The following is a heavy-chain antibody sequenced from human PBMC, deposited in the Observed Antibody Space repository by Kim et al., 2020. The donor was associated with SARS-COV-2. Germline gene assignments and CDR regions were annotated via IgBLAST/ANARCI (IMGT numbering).Heavy chain of an antibody. V-gene: IGHV4-59*01. CDR2: IYYSGST. D-gene: IGHD3-16*01. Sequence: SETLSLTCTVSGGSISSYYWSWIRKPPGKGLEWIGYIYYSGSTNYNPSLKSRVTISVDTSKNQFSLKLSSVTAADTAVYYCARGGYYDYVWGSWGQGTLVTVSS. J-gene: IGHJ5*02. CDR3: ARGGYYDYVWGS. CDR1: GGSISSYY.